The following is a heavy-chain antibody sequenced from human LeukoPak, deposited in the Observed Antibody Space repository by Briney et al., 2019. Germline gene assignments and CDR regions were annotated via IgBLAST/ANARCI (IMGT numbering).Heavy chain of an antibody. V-gene: IGHV3-7*01. Sequence: GGSLRLSCAASGFTFSSYWMSWVRQAPGKGLEWVANIKQDGSEKCYVDSVKGRFTISRDNAKNSLYLQMNSLRAEDTAVYYCARGAVGPSSGYYYYFDYWGQGTLVTVSS. CDR1: GFTFSSYW. CDR3: ARGAVGPSSGYYYYFDY. J-gene: IGHJ4*02. D-gene: IGHD3-22*01. CDR2: IKQDGSEK.